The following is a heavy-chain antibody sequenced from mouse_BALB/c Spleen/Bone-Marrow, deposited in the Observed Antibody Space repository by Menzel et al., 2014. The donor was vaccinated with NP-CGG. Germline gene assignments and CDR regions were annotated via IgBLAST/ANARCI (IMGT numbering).Heavy chain of an antibody. V-gene: IGHV1S132*01. CDR3: SRNYDYDEGAWFTY. J-gene: IGHJ3*01. CDR1: GYTFTNYW. D-gene: IGHD2-4*01. CDR2: IFPGTDTS. Sequence: LVESGVEVVKPGASVKLSCKTSGYTFTNYWIQWVKQRPGQGLGWIGEIFPGTDTSYYNEKFKDKATLTVDTSSSTAYIQLSNLTSEDSAVYFCSRNYDYDEGAWFTYWGQGTLVTVSA.